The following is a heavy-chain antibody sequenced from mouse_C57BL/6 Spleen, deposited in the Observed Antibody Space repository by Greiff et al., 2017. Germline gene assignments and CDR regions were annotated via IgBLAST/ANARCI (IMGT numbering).Heavy chain of an antibody. J-gene: IGHJ2*01. CDR3: ARDGGLEFDY. Sequence: EVQLVESEGGLVQPGSSMKLSCTASGFTFSDYYMAWVRQVPEKGLEWVANINYDGSSTYYLDSLKSRFIISRDNAKNILYLQMSSLKSEDTATYYCARDGGLEFDYWGQGTTLTVSS. D-gene: IGHD2-4*01. CDR2: INYDGSST. CDR1: GFTFSDYY. V-gene: IGHV5-16*01.